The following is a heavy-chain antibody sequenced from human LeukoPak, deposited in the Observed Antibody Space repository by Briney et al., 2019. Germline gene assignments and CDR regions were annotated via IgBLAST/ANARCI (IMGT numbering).Heavy chain of an antibody. V-gene: IGHV3-23*01. J-gene: IGHJ4*02. CDR3: AKMVHTEQWLVPFDY. Sequence: GGSLRLSCAASGFTFSNFTMNWVRQAPGKGLGWVSTISGSGGSTYYADSVKGRFTISRDNSKNTLYLQMNSLRAEDTAVYYCAKMVHTEQWLVPFDYWGQGTLVTVSS. CDR1: GFTFSNFT. CDR2: ISGSGGST. D-gene: IGHD6-19*01.